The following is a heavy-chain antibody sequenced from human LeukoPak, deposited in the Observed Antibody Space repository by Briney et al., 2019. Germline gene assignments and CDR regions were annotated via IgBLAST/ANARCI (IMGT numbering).Heavy chain of an antibody. CDR2: IGAYNGNT. CDR1: GYTFTSYG. Sequence: ASVKVSCKASGYTFTSYGSSWVRQAPGQGLEGMGWIGAYNGNTNYAHKLQGRVTMTTDTSTSTAYTQLRSLRSDDTAVSYCARSIVIAAAGTHNWSDPWGQGTLVTVSS. V-gene: IGHV1-18*01. D-gene: IGHD6-13*01. CDR3: ARSIVIAAAGTHNWSDP. J-gene: IGHJ5*02.